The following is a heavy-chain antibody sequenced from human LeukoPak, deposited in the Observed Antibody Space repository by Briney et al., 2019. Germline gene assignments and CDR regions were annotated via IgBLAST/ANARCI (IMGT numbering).Heavy chain of an antibody. J-gene: IGHJ4*02. CDR1: GFTFSSYG. Sequence: GGSLRLSCAASGFTFSSYGMHWVRQAPGKGLEWVAVIWYDGSNKYCADSVKGRFTISRDNSKNTLYLQMNSLRAEDTAVYYCARDPYDSSGYADYWGQGTLVTVSS. D-gene: IGHD3-22*01. CDR2: IWYDGSNK. V-gene: IGHV3-33*01. CDR3: ARDPYDSSGYADY.